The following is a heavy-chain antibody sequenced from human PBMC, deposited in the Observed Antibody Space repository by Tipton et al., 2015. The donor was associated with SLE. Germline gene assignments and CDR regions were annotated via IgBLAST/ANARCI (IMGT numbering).Heavy chain of an antibody. Sequence: TLSLTCAVSGASISSGGYSWNWIRQPPGKGLEWIGYIYHSGSTYYYPSLNSRVSISLDLSKNRFSLELRSVTAADTAVYYCARSQYDFWSGLDYWGQGTLVTVSS. J-gene: IGHJ4*02. V-gene: IGHV4-30-2*02. CDR3: ARSQYDFWSGLDY. CDR2: IYHSGST. D-gene: IGHD3-3*01. CDR1: GASISSGGYS.